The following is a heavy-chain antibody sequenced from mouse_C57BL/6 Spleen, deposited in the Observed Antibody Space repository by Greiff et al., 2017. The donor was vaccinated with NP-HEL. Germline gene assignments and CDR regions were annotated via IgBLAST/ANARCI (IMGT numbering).Heavy chain of an antibody. CDR3: ARTLPGFDY. D-gene: IGHD5-5*01. V-gene: IGHV1-50*01. J-gene: IGHJ2*01. CDR1: GYTFTSYW. Sequence: QVQLQQPGAELVKPGASVKLSCKASGYTFTSYWMQWVKQRPGQGLEWIGEIDPSDSYTNYNQKFKGKATLTVDTSSSTAYMQLSSLTSEDSAVYYCARTLPGFDYWGQGTTLTVSS. CDR2: IDPSDSYT.